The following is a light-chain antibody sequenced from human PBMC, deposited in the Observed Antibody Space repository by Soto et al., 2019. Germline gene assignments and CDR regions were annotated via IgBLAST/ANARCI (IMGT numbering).Light chain of an antibody. V-gene: IGKV3-11*01. Sequence: IVVTQSPATLSLSPGERSTLSCLASQSVSSYLAWYQQKPGQAPSLLIYDESNRATGIPVRFSGSGSGTEFTLTISRLEPEDFALYYCQQRNNWPITFGPGTRLDIK. CDR2: DES. J-gene: IGKJ5*01. CDR1: QSVSSY. CDR3: QQRNNWPIT.